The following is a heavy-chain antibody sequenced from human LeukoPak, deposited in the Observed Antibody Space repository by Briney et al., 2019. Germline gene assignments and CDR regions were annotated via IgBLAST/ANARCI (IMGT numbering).Heavy chain of an antibody. V-gene: IGHV3-33*01. CDR3: AREEGSGSSYYMDV. J-gene: IGHJ6*03. Sequence: GGSLRLSCAASGFTFSSYGMHWVRQAPGKGLEWVAAIWYDGSNKYYADSVKGRFTISRDNSKNTLYLQMNSLRAEDTAVYYCAREEGSGSSYYMDVWGKGTTVTVSS. CDR1: GFTFSSYG. CDR2: IWYDGSNK. D-gene: IGHD3-10*01.